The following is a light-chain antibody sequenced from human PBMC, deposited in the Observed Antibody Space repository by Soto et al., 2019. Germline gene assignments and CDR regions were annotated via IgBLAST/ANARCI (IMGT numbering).Light chain of an antibody. V-gene: IGLV2-14*01. Sequence: LTQPASVSGCPGQSITISCTGTSSDVGGYNYVSWYQQHPGKAPKLMIYEVSNRPSGVSNRFSGSKSGNTASLTISGLQAEDEADYYCSSYTSSSALVFGTGTQVTVL. CDR2: EVS. CDR1: SSDVGGYNY. CDR3: SSYTSSSALV. J-gene: IGLJ1*01.